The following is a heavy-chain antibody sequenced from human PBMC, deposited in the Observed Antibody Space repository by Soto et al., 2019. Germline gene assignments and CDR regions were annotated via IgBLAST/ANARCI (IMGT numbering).Heavy chain of an antibody. CDR2: ISYDGSNK. CDR1: GFTFSSYG. D-gene: IGHD2-15*01. Sequence: QVPLVESGGGVVQPGRSLRLSCAASGFTFSSYGMHWVRQAPGKGLEWVAVISYDGSNKYYADSVKGRFTISRDNSKNTLYLQMNSLRAEDTAVYYCAKNARVVAATYAFDIWGQGTMVTVSS. CDR3: AKNARVVAATYAFDI. V-gene: IGHV3-30*18. J-gene: IGHJ3*02.